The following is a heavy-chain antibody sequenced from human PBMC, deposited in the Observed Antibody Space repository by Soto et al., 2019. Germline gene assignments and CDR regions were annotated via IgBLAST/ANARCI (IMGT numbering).Heavy chain of an antibody. Sequence: QVKLVQSGTEVKKPGASVKVSCKASGYTFRRYGISWVRQAPGQGLKWMGWISGYNGNTHYSQKFQGKVTMTTDTSTSTAYMELRNLRSDDTAVYYCANADSNDAGRFSYYYMDVWGTGTMVTVS. CDR1: GYTFRRYG. D-gene: IGHD1-1*01. J-gene: IGHJ6*03. CDR3: ANADSNDAGRFSYYYMDV. V-gene: IGHV1-18*01. CDR2: ISGYNGNT.